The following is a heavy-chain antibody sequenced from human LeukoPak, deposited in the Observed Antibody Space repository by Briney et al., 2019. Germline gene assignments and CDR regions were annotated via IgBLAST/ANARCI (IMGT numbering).Heavy chain of an antibody. D-gene: IGHD3-9*01. V-gene: IGHV3-48*03. CDR2: ISSSGSTI. CDR1: GFTFSSYE. Sequence: GGSLRLSCAASGFTFSSYEMNWVRQAPGKGLEWVSYISSSGSTIYYADSVKGRFTISRDNAKNSLYLQMNSLRAEDTAVYYCARAHYDILTGYYLGGIDYWGQGTLVTVSS. J-gene: IGHJ4*02. CDR3: ARAHYDILTGYYLGGIDY.